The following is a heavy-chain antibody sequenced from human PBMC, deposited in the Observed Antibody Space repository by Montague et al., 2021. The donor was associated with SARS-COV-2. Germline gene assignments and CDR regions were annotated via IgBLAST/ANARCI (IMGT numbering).Heavy chain of an antibody. CDR3: AKELALAGQYYSYGMDV. Sequence: SLRLSCAASGFTFGNYAMNWVRQAPGKGLEWVSIIYSGGNTIDYAESVKGRFTISRDNSKNMLYLQMNSLRAEDTAVYYCAKELALAGQYYSYGMDVWGQGTTVTVS. CDR2: IYSGGNTI. D-gene: IGHD6-19*01. CDR1: GFTFGNYA. J-gene: IGHJ6*02. V-gene: IGHV3-23*03.